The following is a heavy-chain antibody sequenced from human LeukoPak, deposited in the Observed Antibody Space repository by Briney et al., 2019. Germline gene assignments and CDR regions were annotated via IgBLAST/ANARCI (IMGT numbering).Heavy chain of an antibody. Sequence: GGSLRLSCAVSGITLSNYGMSWVRQAPGKGLEWVAGISGSGGSTNYADSVKGGFSISRDNPKKTLYLQMNSLRAEDTAVYFCAKRGVVIRVVLVGFHKEAYYFDSWGQGALVTVSS. V-gene: IGHV3-23*01. J-gene: IGHJ4*02. CDR1: GITLSNYG. CDR3: AKRGVVIRVVLVGFHKEAYYFDS. D-gene: IGHD3-10*01. CDR2: ISGSGGST.